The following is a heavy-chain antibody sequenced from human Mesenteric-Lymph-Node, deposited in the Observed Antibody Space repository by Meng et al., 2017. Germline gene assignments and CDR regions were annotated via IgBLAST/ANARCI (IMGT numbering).Heavy chain of an antibody. Sequence: EVQLEESGGGLVKPGESLRLSCGASGFIFSNAWMSWVRQAPGKGPERVGRIKSTPDGGTTDYAAPVKGRFSISRDDSKNTLYLQMSSLKSEDTAVYYCTTDLIPVSGKWGQGTLVTVSS. CDR3: TTDLIPVSGK. CDR1: GFIFSNAW. J-gene: IGHJ4*02. CDR2: IKSTPDGGTT. V-gene: IGHV3-15*01. D-gene: IGHD1-26*01.